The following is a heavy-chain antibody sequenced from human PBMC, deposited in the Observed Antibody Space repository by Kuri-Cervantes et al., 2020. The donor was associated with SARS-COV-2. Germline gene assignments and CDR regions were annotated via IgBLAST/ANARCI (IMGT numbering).Heavy chain of an antibody. V-gene: IGHV1-24*01. CDR1: GYTLTELS. CDR2: FDPEDGET. CDR3: AIVVAGTRELDH. D-gene: IGHD6-19*01. J-gene: IGHJ1*01. Sequence: ASVKVSCKVSGYTLTELSMHWVRQAPGKGLEWMGGFDPEDGETIYAQKFQGRVTMTEDTSTDTAYMELSSLRSEDTAVYYCAIVVAGTRELDHWGQGTLVTVSS.